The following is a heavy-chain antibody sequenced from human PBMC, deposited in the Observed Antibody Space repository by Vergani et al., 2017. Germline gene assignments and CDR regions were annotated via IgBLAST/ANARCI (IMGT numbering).Heavy chain of an antibody. CDR3: ARVSRWAADNAFDI. Sequence: EVQLVESGGGLVQPGGSLRLSCAASGFTFSCYWMSWVRQAPGKGLEWVANIKQDGSEHYYVDSVKGRFTISRDNAKNSLYLQMNSLRAEDTAVYYCARVSRWAADNAFDIWGQGTMVTVSS. V-gene: IGHV3-7*01. CDR1: GFTFSCYW. CDR2: IKQDGSEH. D-gene: IGHD6-13*01. J-gene: IGHJ3*02.